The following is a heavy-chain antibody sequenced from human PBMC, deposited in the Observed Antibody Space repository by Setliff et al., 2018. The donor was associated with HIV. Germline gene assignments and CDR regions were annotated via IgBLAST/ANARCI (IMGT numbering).Heavy chain of an antibody. CDR2: ISWNSGGI. V-gene: IGHV3-9*01. Sequence: LRLSCAASRFTFDDYAMHWVRQAPGKGLEWVSGISWNSGGILYADSVKGRFTISRDNAKNSLYLQINSLRVEDTALYYCAKDTLPASARGSSMDVWGKGTTVTVS. J-gene: IGHJ6*03. CDR1: RFTFDDYA. CDR3: AKDTLPASARGSSMDV.